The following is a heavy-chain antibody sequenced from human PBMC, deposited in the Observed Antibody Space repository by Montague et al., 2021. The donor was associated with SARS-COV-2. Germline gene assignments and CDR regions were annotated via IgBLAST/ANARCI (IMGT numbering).Heavy chain of an antibody. V-gene: IGHV4-39*07. J-gene: IGHJ6*02. D-gene: IGHD3-22*01. Sequence: SETLSLTCTVSGGSISSSSYYWGWFRQPPGKGLEWIGSIYYSGSTXYNPSLKSRVTISVDTSKNQFSLKLSSVTAADTAVYYCAGDTRITMIVVVQGYGMDVWGQGTTVTVSS. CDR3: AGDTRITMIVVVQGYGMDV. CDR1: GGSISSSSYY. CDR2: IYYSGST.